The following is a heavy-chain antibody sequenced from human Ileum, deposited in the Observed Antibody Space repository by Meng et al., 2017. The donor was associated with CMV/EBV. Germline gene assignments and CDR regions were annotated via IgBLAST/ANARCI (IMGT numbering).Heavy chain of an antibody. J-gene: IGHJ4*02. V-gene: IGHV3-15*01. CDR3: TTGRYCSSTSCSFDY. D-gene: IGHD2-2*01. CDR1: GFTFSSYS. Sequence: GGSLRLSCAASGFTFSSYSMNWVRQAPGKGLEWVGRIKSKTDGGTTDYAAPVKGRFTISRDDSKNTLYLQMNSLKTEDTAVYYCTTGRYCSSTSCSFDYWGQGTLVTVSS. CDR2: IKSKTDGGTT.